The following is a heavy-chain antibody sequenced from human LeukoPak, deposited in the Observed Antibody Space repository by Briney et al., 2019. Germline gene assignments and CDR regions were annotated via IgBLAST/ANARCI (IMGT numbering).Heavy chain of an antibody. J-gene: IGHJ3*02. V-gene: IGHV3-23*01. CDR3: AKASDAFDI. CDR1: GGSFSGYY. CDR2: ISGSGGST. Sequence: ETLSLTCAVYGGSFSGYYWSWIRQPPGKGLEWVSAISGSGGSTYYADSVRGRFTISRDNSKNTLYLQMNSLRAEDTAVYYCAKASDAFDIWGQGTMVTVSS.